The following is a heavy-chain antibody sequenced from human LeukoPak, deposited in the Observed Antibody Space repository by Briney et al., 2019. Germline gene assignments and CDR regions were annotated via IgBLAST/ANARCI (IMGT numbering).Heavy chain of an antibody. CDR3: ARRAGEYSHPYDY. D-gene: IGHD4-17*01. CDR2: IYSGGNT. Sequence: PGGSLRLSCTVSGFPVSINSMSWVRQAPGKGLEWVSFIYSGGNTHYSDSVKGRFTISRDNSKNTLYLQMNSLRAKDTAVYYCARRAGEYSHPYDYWGQGTLVTVSS. CDR1: GFPVSINS. J-gene: IGHJ4*02. V-gene: IGHV3-53*01.